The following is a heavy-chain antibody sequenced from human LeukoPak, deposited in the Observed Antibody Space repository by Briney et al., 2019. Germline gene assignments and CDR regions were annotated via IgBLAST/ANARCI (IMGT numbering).Heavy chain of an antibody. CDR3: ARDLDTNEPRYNWNDAGFGY. J-gene: IGHJ4*02. CDR1: GYTSTSYY. CDR2: INPSGGST. D-gene: IGHD1-20*01. V-gene: IGHV1-46*01. Sequence: ASVKVSCKASGYTSTSYYMHWVRQAPGQGLEWMGIINPSGGSTSYAQKFQGRVTMTRDTSTSTVYMELSSLRSEDTAVYYCARDLDTNEPRYNWNDAGFGYWGQGTLVTVSS.